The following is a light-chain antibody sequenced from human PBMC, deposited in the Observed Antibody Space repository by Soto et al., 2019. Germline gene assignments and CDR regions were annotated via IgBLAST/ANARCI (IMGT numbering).Light chain of an antibody. V-gene: IGKV3-20*01. CDR1: QSVSSSY. J-gene: IGKJ5*01. CDR3: QQFKSYPIT. Sequence: EIVLTQSPATLSLSPGERATLSCRASQSVSSSYLAWYQQKPGQAPRLLIYGASSRATGIPDRFSGSGSGTEFTLTISSLQPEDFGTYYCQQFKSYPITFGQGTRLEIK. CDR2: GAS.